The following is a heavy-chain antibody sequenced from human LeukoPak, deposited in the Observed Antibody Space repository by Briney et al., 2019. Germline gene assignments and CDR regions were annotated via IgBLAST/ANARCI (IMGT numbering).Heavy chain of an antibody. Sequence: PGRSLRLSCAASGFTFSSYAMHWVRQAPGKGLEWVAVISYDGSNKYYADSVKGRFTISRDNSKNTLYLQMNSLRAEDTAVYYCARGADETIYYYYYYGMDVWGQGTTVTVSS. V-gene: IGHV3-30-3*01. D-gene: IGHD1-7*01. J-gene: IGHJ6*02. CDR1: GFTFSSYA. CDR2: ISYDGSNK. CDR3: ARGADETIYYYYYYGMDV.